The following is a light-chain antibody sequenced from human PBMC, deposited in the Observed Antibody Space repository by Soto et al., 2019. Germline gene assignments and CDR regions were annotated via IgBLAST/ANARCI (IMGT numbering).Light chain of an antibody. CDR3: QQRSHWPPIFT. Sequence: ESVMTQSPATLSLSPGERATLSCRTSQSVDNYLVWYQQKPGQAPRLLIHDDSKRATGIPDRFSGSGSGTGFTLTISSLEPEDFAVYYCQQRSHWPPIFTFGPGTRVDVK. CDR2: DDS. CDR1: QSVDNY. J-gene: IGKJ3*01. V-gene: IGKV3-11*01.